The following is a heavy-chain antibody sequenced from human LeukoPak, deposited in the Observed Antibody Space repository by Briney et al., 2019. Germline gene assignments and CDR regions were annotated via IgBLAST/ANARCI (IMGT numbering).Heavy chain of an antibody. CDR3: AKDRSSSWYRDWFDP. J-gene: IGHJ5*02. V-gene: IGHV3-23*01. Sequence: GGSLRLSCAASGFTLSSYAMSWVRQAPGKGLEWVSAISGSGGSTYYADSVKGRFTISRDNSRNTLYLQMNSLRAEDTAVYYCAKDRSSSWYRDWFDPWGQGTLVTVSS. CDR2: ISGSGGST. CDR1: GFTLSSYA. D-gene: IGHD6-13*01.